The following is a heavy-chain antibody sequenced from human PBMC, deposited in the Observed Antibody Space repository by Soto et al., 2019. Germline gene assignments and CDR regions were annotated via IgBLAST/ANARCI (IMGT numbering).Heavy chain of an antibody. CDR2: ISGSGGGT. CDR3: AKDMSIAVADSLDC. CDR1: GFTFSSYA. J-gene: IGHJ4*02. Sequence: GGSLRLSCAASGFTFSSYAMSWVRQAPGKGLEWVSAISGSGGGTFYADSVRGRFTISRDNSKNTLFLQMNSLRAEDTAVYYCAKDMSIAVADSLDCWGQGTLVTVSS. V-gene: IGHV3-23*01. D-gene: IGHD6-19*01.